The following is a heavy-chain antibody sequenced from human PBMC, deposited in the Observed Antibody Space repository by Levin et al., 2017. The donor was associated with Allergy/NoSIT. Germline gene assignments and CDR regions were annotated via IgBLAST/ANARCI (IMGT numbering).Heavy chain of an antibody. CDR2: NHWDDET. CDR3: VHKCHKTKGLGADGWPFDY. J-gene: IGHJ4*02. Sequence: SGPTLVKPTHTLTLTCTFSGFSLNTDGETVAWIRRPPGKALEWLALNHWDDETRYKSYLKNRLTITKDTSKNQVVLTVTNMGPADSGTYFCVHKCHKTKGLGADGWPFDYWGQGALVAVSS. D-gene: IGHD5-24*01. CDR1: GFSLNTDGET. V-gene: IGHV2-5*02.